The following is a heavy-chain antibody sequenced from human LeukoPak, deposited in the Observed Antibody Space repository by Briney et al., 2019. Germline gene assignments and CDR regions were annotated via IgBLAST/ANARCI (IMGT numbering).Heavy chain of an antibody. V-gene: IGHV4-34*01. J-gene: IGHJ4*02. CDR1: GGSFSGYY. CDR3: VRGRQWLREFDY. D-gene: IGHD5-12*01. CDR2: INHSGST. Sequence: SETLSLTCAVYGGSFSGYYWSWIRQPPGKGLEWIGEINHSGSTNYNPSLKSRVTISVDTSKNQFSLKLSSVTAADTAVYYCVRGRQWLREFDYWGQGTLVTVSS.